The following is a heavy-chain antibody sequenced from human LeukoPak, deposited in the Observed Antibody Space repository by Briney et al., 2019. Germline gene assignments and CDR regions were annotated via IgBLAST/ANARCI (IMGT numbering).Heavy chain of an antibody. CDR2: IIPIFGTA. J-gene: IGHJ4*02. Sequence: ASVKVSCKASGGTFSSYAISWVRQAPGQGLEWMGGIIPIFGTANYAQKFQGRVTITTDESTSTAYMELSSLRSEDTAVYYCARVTAKYSSSWYDYWGQGTLVTVSS. CDR1: GGTFSSYA. CDR3: ARVTAKYSSSWYDY. D-gene: IGHD6-13*01. V-gene: IGHV1-69*05.